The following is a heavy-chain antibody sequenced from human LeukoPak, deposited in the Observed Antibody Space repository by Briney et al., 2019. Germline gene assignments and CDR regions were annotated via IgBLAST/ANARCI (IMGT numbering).Heavy chain of an antibody. CDR3: ARVREDCSSTSCYPRFDP. J-gene: IGHJ5*02. Sequence: ASVKVSCKASGYTFTSYDINWVRQATGQGLEWMGWMNPNSGNTGYAQKFQGRVTMTRNTSISTAYMELSSLGSEDTAVYYCARVREDCSSTSCYPRFDPWGQGTLVTVSS. V-gene: IGHV1-8*01. CDR1: GYTFTSYD. CDR2: MNPNSGNT. D-gene: IGHD2-2*01.